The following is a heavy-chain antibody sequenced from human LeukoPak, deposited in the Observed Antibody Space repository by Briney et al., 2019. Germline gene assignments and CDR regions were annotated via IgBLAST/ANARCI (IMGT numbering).Heavy chain of an antibody. Sequence: GGSRRLSCAASGFSFSTYAMSWVRQAPGKGLEYVAAISSNGGNTYYSNSVKGRFTISRDNSKNTLYLQMGSLRVEDMALYYCARRDTSGYFSDYRGQGTLVTVSS. D-gene: IGHD6-19*01. CDR3: ARRDTSGYFSDY. J-gene: IGHJ4*02. V-gene: IGHV3-64*01. CDR1: GFSFSTYA. CDR2: ISSNGGNT.